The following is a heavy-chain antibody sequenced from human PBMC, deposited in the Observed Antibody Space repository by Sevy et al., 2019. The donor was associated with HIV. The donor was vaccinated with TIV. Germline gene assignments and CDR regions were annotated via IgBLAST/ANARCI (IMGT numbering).Heavy chain of an antibody. Sequence: GGSLRLSCAASGFTFDDYAMHWVRQAPGKGLEWVSGISWNSGSIGYADSVKGRFTISRDNAKNSLYLQMNSLRAEDTALYYCAKDAGVRDYYYYMDVWGKGTTVTVSS. D-gene: IGHD3-10*01. CDR3: AKDAGVRDYYYYMDV. J-gene: IGHJ6*03. CDR1: GFTFDDYA. V-gene: IGHV3-9*01. CDR2: ISWNSGSI.